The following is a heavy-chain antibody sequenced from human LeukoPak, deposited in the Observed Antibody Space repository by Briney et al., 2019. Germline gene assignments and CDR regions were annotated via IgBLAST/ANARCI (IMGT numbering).Heavy chain of an antibody. CDR1: GYTLTELS. CDR2: FDPEDGET. J-gene: IGHJ6*02. V-gene: IGHV1-24*01. Sequence: ASVKASCKVSGYTLTELSMHWVRQAPGKGLDWMGGFDPEDGETIYAQKFQGRVTMTEDTSTDTAYMELSSLRSEDTAVYYCARGRYYYYGMDVWGQGTTVTVSS. CDR3: ARGRYYYYGMDV.